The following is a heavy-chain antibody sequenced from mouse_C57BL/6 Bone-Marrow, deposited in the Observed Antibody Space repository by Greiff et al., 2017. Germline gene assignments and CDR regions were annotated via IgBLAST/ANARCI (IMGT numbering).Heavy chain of an antibody. D-gene: IGHD2-4*01. J-gene: IGHJ4*01. CDR2: IRDGGSYT. V-gene: IGHV5-4*03. Sequence: EVKLQESGGGLVKPGGSLKLSCAASGFTFSSYAMSWVRQTPEKRLEWVATIRDGGSYTYYPDNVKGRITISRDNAKNNPYLHMSHLKSEDTAMYYCARAPDHDGPMVYCGQGTSVTVSS. CDR1: GFTFSSYA. CDR3: ARAPDHDGPMVY.